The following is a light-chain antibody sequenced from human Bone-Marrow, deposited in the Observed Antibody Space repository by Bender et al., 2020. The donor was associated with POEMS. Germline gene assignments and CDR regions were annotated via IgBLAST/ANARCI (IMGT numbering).Light chain of an antibody. V-gene: IGLV2-23*02. Sequence: QSALTQPAFVSGSPGQSITISCTGTSNDIGTFDFVSWYQQYPGKAPKLIIFEPTKRPSGLSTRFSGSKSGNTASLTISGLQAEDEAEYFCCSYAGRATFVFGGGTKLTVL. CDR2: EPT. CDR3: CSYAGRATFV. CDR1: SNDIGTFDF. J-gene: IGLJ2*01.